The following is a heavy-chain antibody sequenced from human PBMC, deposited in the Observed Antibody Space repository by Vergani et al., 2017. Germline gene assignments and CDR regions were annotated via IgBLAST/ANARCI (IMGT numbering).Heavy chain of an antibody. J-gene: IGHJ6*02. D-gene: IGHD3-3*01. CDR3: ATSRHYDFWSGYYSAMDV. CDR2: IYIGDSDT. Sequence: EVQLVQSGAEVTKPGESLKISCKGSGYSFTTYWIGWVRQMPGKGLEWMGIIYIGDSDTRYSPSFQGQVIISADKSISTAYLQWSSLKASDTAMYYCATSRHYDFWSGYYSAMDVWGQGTTVTVSS. CDR1: GYSFTTYW. V-gene: IGHV5-51*01.